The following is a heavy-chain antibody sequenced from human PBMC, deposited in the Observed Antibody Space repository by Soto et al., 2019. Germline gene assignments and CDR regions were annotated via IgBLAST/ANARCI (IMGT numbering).Heavy chain of an antibody. D-gene: IGHD1-7*01. J-gene: IGHJ6*03. CDR2: IKQDGSEK. V-gene: IGHV3-7*01. CDR1: GFPFSSYW. Sequence: PVGSLRLSCAVSGFPFSSYWMSWVRQAPGKGLEWVANIKQDGSEKYYVDSVKGRFTISRDNAKNSLYLQMNSLRAEDTAVYYCASSPLPDWNLGSPHYYYYMDVWGKGTTVTVSS. CDR3: ASSPLPDWNLGSPHYYYYMDV.